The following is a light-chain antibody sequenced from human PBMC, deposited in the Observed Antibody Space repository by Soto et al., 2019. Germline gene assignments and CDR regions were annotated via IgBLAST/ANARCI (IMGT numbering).Light chain of an antibody. J-gene: IGKJ3*01. V-gene: IGKV4-1*01. CDR1: QSVLHRSNGNSY. CDR3: QQYQSIPFT. CDR2: WSS. Sequence: DIVMTQSPDFLDVSLGERATIKCRSSQSVLHRSNGNSYVAWYQQKPGQPPKLLIYWSSTRESGVPDRFSGSGSGTDFTLTVNSLQAEDAAVYYCQQYQSIPFTFGPGTKVHI.